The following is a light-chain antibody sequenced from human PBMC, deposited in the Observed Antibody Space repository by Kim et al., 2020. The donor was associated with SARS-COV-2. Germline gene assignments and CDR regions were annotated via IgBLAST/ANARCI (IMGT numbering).Light chain of an antibody. CDR2: DVN. CDR1: SSDVGGYNY. Sequence: GQSITISCTGTSSDVGGYNYVSWYQQHPGKAPKLMIYDVNSRPSGVSNRFSGSKSGNTASLTISGLQAEDEANYYCSSYTSSSTRVFGGGTQLTVL. J-gene: IGLJ3*02. CDR3: SSYTSSSTRV. V-gene: IGLV2-14*03.